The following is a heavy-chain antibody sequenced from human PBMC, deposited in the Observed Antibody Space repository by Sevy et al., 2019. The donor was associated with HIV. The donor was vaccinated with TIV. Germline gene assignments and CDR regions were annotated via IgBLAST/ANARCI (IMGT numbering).Heavy chain of an antibody. D-gene: IGHD2-21*01. V-gene: IGHV1-69*13. CDR2: IIPMFGTV. J-gene: IGHJ3*02. Sequence: ASVKVSCKASGGTFSSYAINWVRQAPGQGLEWMGGIIPMFGTVNYAQKFQGRVTITADESTTTAYMELRSLRSEDPAVYYCARAPPTGIVVVLCAFDIWGQGTMVTVSS. CDR1: GGTFSSYA. CDR3: ARAPPTGIVVVLCAFDI.